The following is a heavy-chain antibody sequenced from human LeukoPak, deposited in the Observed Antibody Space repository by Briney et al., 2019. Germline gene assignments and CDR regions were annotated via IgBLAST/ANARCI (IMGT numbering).Heavy chain of an antibody. CDR3: ARDRVATIYTGDAFDM. CDR2: IYHRGPT. V-gene: IGHV4-38-2*02. CDR1: GYSLSSDYF. Sequence: ASETLSLTCSVSGYSLSSDYFWGWIRQSPGKGLEWIGSIYHRGPTYYNPSLETRVTLSVDTSKNQFSLRLSSVTAADTAVYYCARDRVATIYTGDAFDMWGQGTMVTVSS. J-gene: IGHJ3*02. D-gene: IGHD5-12*01.